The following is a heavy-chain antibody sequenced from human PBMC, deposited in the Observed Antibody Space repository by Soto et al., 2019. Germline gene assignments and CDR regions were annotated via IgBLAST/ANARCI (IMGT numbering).Heavy chain of an antibody. V-gene: IGHV1-46*03. Sequence: ASVKVSCKASGFTFTSSAVHWVRQAPGQGLEWMGIINPSGGSTSYAQKFQGRVTMTRDTSTSTVYMELSSLRSEDTAVYYCARVFRGYYFDYWGQGTLVTVSS. D-gene: IGHD3-10*01. CDR2: INPSGGST. J-gene: IGHJ4*02. CDR1: GFTFTSSA. CDR3: ARVFRGYYFDY.